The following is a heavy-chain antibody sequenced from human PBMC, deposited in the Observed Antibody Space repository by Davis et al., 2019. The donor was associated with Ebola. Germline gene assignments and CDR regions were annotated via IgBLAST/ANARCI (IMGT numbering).Heavy chain of an antibody. CDR1: GFTFSSYW. J-gene: IGHJ6*02. V-gene: IGHV3-7*01. CDR2: IKQDGSEK. CDR3: AREYCGGDCYSGPGVGMDV. D-gene: IGHD2-21*02. Sequence: GESLKISCAASGFTFSSYWMSWVRQAPGKGLEWVANIKQDGSEKYYVDSVKGRFTISRDNAKNSLYLQMNSLRAEDTAVYYCAREYCGGDCYSGPGVGMDVWGQGTTVTVSS.